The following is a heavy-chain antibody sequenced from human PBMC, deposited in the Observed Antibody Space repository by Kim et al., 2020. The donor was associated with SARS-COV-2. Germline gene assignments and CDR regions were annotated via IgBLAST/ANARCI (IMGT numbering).Heavy chain of an antibody. Sequence: GGSLRLSCAASGFTFSSYGMHWVRQAPGKGLEWVAVIWYDGSNKYYADSVKGRFTISRDNSKNTLYLQMNSLRAEDTAVYYCARDSYYYDSSGYAFDIWGQGTMVTVSS. CDR3: ARDSYYYDSSGYAFDI. D-gene: IGHD3-22*01. CDR1: GFTFSSYG. CDR2: IWYDGSNK. V-gene: IGHV3-33*01. J-gene: IGHJ3*02.